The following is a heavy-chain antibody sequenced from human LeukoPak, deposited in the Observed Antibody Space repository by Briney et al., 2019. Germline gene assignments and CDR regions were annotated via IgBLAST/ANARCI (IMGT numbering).Heavy chain of an antibody. CDR1: GGSISSGGYY. D-gene: IGHD4-23*01. CDR3: ARDRYTVVSWYFDL. V-gene: IGHV4-31*03. CDR2: IYYSGST. Sequence: SQTLSLTCTVSGGSISSGGYYWSWIRQHPGKGLEWIGYIYYSGSTYYNPSLKSRVTISVDTSKNQFSLKLSAVTAADTAVYYCARDRYTVVSWYFDLWGRGTLVTVSS. J-gene: IGHJ2*01.